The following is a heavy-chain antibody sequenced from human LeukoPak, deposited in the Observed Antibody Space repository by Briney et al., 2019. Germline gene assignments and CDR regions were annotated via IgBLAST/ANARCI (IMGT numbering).Heavy chain of an antibody. J-gene: IGHJ4*02. D-gene: IGHD2-15*01. CDR2: ISYDGSNK. CDR3: ARVAQYGSFDY. CDR1: GFTFSSYA. Sequence: GGSLRLSCAASGFTFSSYAMSWVRQAPGKGLEWVAVISYDGSNKYYADSVKGRFTISRDNSKNTLYLQMNSLRAEDTAVYYCARVAQYGSFDYWGQGTLVTVSS. V-gene: IGHV3-30-3*01.